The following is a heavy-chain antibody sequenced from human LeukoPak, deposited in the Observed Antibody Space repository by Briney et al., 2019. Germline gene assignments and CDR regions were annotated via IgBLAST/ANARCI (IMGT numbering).Heavy chain of an antibody. J-gene: IGHJ4*02. Sequence: ASVKVSCKASGYTFTSYGISWVRQAPGQGLEWMGWISAYNGNTNYAQKLQGRVTMTTDTSTSTAYMELRSLRSDDTAVYYCARDSEGPYYYDSSGYYDCWGQGTLVTVSS. CDR2: ISAYNGNT. V-gene: IGHV1-18*01. D-gene: IGHD3-22*01. CDR3: ARDSEGPYYYDSSGYYDC. CDR1: GYTFTSYG.